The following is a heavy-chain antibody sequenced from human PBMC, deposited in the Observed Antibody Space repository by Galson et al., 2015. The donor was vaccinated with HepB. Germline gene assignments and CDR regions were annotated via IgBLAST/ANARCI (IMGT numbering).Heavy chain of an antibody. Sequence: SVKVSCKASGYTFTSYYMHWVRQAPGQGLEWMGIINPSGGSTSYAQKLQGRVTMTRDTSTSTVYMELSSLRSEDTAVYYCARDKVEYSSGWYMVYYYYGMDVWGQGTTVTVSS. V-gene: IGHV1-46*04. CDR1: GYTFTSYY. CDR2: INPSGGST. CDR3: ARDKVEYSSGWYMVYYYYGMDV. D-gene: IGHD6-19*01. J-gene: IGHJ6*02.